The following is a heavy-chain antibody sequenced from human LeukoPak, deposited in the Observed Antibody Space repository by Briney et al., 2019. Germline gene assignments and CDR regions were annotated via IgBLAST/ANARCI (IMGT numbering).Heavy chain of an antibody. V-gene: IGHV4-4*07. J-gene: IGHJ6*03. CDR1: GGSISSYY. CDR2: IYTSGST. Sequence: KPSETLSLTCTVSGGSISSYYWSWIRQPAGKGLEWIGRIYTSGSTNYNPSLKSRVTMSVDTSKNQFSLKLSSVTAADTAVYYCARIGVVVGHYYYMDVWGKGTTVTVSS. D-gene: IGHD2-15*01. CDR3: ARIGVVVGHYYYMDV.